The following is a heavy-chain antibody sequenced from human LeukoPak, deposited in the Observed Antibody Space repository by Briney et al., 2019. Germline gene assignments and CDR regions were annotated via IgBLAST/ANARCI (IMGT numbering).Heavy chain of an antibody. CDR3: AKPATLRGPRYYDSNPYPVWYFDY. J-gene: IGHJ4*02. V-gene: IGHV3-23*01. CDR2: ISGSGGST. Sequence: GGPLGLSCAASGFTFSSYAITWFRQAPGKGLEWVSAISGSGGSTYYADSVKGRFTISRDNSKNTLYLQMNSLRAEDTAVYYCAKPATLRGPRYYDSNPYPVWYFDYWGQGTLVTVSS. D-gene: IGHD3-22*01. CDR1: GFTFSSYA.